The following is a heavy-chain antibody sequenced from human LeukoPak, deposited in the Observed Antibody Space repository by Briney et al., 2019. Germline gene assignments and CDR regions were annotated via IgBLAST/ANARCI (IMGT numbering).Heavy chain of an antibody. CDR2: IYTSGTT. CDR1: GASISSYY. CDR3: ARDQTYYDSSGYSLYAFDI. V-gene: IGHV4-4*07. J-gene: IGHJ3*02. D-gene: IGHD3-22*01. Sequence: SETLSLTCTVSGASISSYYWSWIRQPAGKGLEWIGRIYTSGTTNYNPPLKSRVTMSVDTSKNQFSLKLSSVTAADTAVYYCARDQTYYDSSGYSLYAFDIWGQGTMVTVSS.